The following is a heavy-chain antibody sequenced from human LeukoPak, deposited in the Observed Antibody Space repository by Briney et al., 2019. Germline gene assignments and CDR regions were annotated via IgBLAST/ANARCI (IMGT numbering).Heavy chain of an antibody. V-gene: IGHV5-51*01. CDR2: IYPGDSDT. CDR1: GHIFASYW. Sequence: GESLKISCKGSGHIFASYWIAWVRQMPGKGLEWMGIIYPGDSDTRYSPSFQGQVTISADKSISTAYLQWSSPKASDTAMYYCARSSYCSGGSCYSDYWGQGTLVTVSS. J-gene: IGHJ4*02. CDR3: ARSSYCSGGSCYSDY. D-gene: IGHD2-15*01.